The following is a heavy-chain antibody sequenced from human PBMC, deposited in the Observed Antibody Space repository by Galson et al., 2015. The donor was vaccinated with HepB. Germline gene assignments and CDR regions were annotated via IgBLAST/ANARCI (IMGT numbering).Heavy chain of an antibody. V-gene: IGHV3-21*01. Sequence: SLRLSCAASGFTFSSYSMNWVRQAPGKGLEWVSSISSSRSYIYYADSVKGRFTISRDNAKNSLYLQMNSLRAEDTAVYYCARAGGNYPDYWGQGTLVTVSS. J-gene: IGHJ4*02. CDR2: ISSSRSYI. D-gene: IGHD5-24*01. CDR3: ARAGGNYPDY. CDR1: GFTFSSYS.